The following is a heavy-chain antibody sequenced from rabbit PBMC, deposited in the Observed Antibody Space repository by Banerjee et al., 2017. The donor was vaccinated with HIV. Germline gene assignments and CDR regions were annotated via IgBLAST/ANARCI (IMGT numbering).Heavy chain of an antibody. CDR1: GFDFSSYW. Sequence: QSLEETGGGLVQPGGSLTLSCKASGFDFSSYWMSWVRQAPGKGLEWIGAIYAGRGTTYYASWVNGRFTISSDNAQNTVFLQLHSLTAADTATYFCARVDYAGYVYAGEYYFSLWGPGTLVTVS. CDR2: IYAGRGTT. CDR3: ARVDYAGYVYAGEYYFSL. V-gene: IGHV1S7*01. D-gene: IGHD6-1*01. J-gene: IGHJ4*01.